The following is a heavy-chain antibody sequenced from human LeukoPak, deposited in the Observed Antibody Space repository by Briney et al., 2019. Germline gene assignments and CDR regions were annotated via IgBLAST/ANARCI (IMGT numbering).Heavy chain of an antibody. CDR3: ARGPPVVYDVLTGYYRFDY. D-gene: IGHD3-9*01. V-gene: IGHV4-34*01. CDR2: INDSRST. Sequence: SETLSLTCAVHGGSFNGYYWSWIRQPPGKGLEWIGEINDSRSTKYNPSLKSRVTISVDTSKNQFSLKLNSVTAADTAVYYCARGPPVVYDVLTGYYRFDYWGQGALVTVSS. CDR1: GGSFNGYY. J-gene: IGHJ4*02.